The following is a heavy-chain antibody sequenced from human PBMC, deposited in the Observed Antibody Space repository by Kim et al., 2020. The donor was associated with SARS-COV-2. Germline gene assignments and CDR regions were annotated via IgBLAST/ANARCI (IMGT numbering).Heavy chain of an antibody. J-gene: IGHJ4*02. V-gene: IGHV7-4-1*02. D-gene: IGHD4-17*01. CDR2: INTNTGNP. CDR1: GYTFSRYA. CDR3: AREGEGGDYETFDY. Sequence: ASVKVSCKASGYTFSRYAMNWVRQAPGQGLEWMGWINTNTGNPTYAQGFTGRFVFSLDTSVSTAYLQNSSLKAEDTAVYYCAREGEGGDYETFDYWGQGTLVTVSS.